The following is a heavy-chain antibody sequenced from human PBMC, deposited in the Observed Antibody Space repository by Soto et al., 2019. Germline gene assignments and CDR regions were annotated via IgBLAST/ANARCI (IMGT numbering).Heavy chain of an antibody. CDR2: IDWDDDK. V-gene: IGHV2-70*01. CDR3: ARTDLRAVAGHYYYYGMDV. D-gene: IGHD6-19*01. Sequence: SGPTLVNPTQTLTLTCTFSGFSLSTSGMCVSWIRQPPGKALEWLALIDWDDDKYYSTSLKTRLTISKDTSKNQVVLTMTNMDPVDTATYYCARTDLRAVAGHYYYYGMDVWGQGTTVTVSS. J-gene: IGHJ6*02. CDR1: GFSLSTSGMC.